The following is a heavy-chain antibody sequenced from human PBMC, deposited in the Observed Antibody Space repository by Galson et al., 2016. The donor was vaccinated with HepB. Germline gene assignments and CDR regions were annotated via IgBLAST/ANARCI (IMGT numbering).Heavy chain of an antibody. V-gene: IGHV3-30*18. CDR3: AKGRWDFDS. J-gene: IGHJ4*02. CDR2: ISYDGKSV. Sequence: SLRLSCAGSGFTFSTYGMHWVRQAPGKGLEWVALISYDGKSVSYADSVKGRVTISRDNSKNTLYLQMHSLRGEDTAVYYCAKGRWDFDSWGQGTLVTVSS. CDR1: GFTFSTYG. D-gene: IGHD5-24*01.